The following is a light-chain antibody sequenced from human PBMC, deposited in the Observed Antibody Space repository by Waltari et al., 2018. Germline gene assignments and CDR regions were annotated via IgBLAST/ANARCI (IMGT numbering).Light chain of an antibody. J-gene: IGKJ1*01. CDR2: GAS. V-gene: IGKV3-20*01. CDR1: QSVSRA. CDR3: QHYLRLPVT. Sequence: ETVLTQSPRTLSLSLGDRATFPCRASQSVSRALAWYQQKPGQAPRLLIYGASTRATGLPDRLSGSGSGTDFSLTISRLEPDDFAVYYCQHYLRLPVTFGQGTTVEI.